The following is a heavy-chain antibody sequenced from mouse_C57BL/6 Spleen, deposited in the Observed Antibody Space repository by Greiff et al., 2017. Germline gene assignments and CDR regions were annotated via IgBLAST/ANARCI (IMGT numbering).Heavy chain of an antibody. CDR3: AREAYYGSSPLDY. J-gene: IGHJ2*01. D-gene: IGHD1-1*01. CDR1: GFNIKNTY. CDR2: IDPANGNT. Sequence: VQLQQSVAELVRPGASVKLSCTASGFNIKNTYMHWVKQRPEQSLEWIGRIDPANGNTKYAPKFQGKATITADTSSNTAYLQRSSLTSEDTAFYYWAREAYYGSSPLDYWGQGTTLTVSS. V-gene: IGHV14-3*01.